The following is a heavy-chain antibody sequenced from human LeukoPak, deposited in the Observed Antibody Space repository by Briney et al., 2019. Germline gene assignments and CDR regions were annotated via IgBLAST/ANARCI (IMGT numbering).Heavy chain of an antibody. CDR1: GYTFTGYY. CDR2: INPYTGGT. CDR3: ARGGIMITFGGVIEPANY. Sequence: GASVKVSCKASGYTFTGYYIHWVRQAPGQGLEWMGWINPYTGGTNYAQKLQGRVTMTTDTSTSTAYMELRSLRSDDTAVYYCARGGIMITFGGVIEPANYWGQGTLVTVSS. D-gene: IGHD3-16*01. J-gene: IGHJ4*02. V-gene: IGHV1-18*04.